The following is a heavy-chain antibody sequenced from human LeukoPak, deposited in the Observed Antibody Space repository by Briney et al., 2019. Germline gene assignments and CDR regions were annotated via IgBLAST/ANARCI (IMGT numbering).Heavy chain of an antibody. V-gene: IGHV3-20*04. D-gene: IGHD4-17*01. CDR2: INWNGGST. Sequence: GGSLRLSCAASGFTFDDYGMSWVRQAPGKGLEWVSGINWNGGSTGYADSVKGRFTISRDNAKNSLYLQMNSLRAEDTALYYCARVVGYGAGGYYYYYMDVWGKGTTVTVSS. J-gene: IGHJ6*03. CDR3: ARVVGYGAGGYYYYYMDV. CDR1: GFTFDDYG.